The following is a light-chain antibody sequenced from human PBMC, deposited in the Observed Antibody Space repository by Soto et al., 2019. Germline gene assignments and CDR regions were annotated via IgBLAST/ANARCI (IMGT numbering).Light chain of an antibody. Sequence: DIQMTQSPSTLSASVGDRVTITCRASQSISSWLAWYQQKPGKAPKLLIFAASSLQSGVPSRFSGSGSGTEFTLAISSLQPEDFATYYCQQSYNTLAFGPGTKVDIK. CDR1: QSISSW. J-gene: IGKJ3*01. V-gene: IGKV1-39*01. CDR2: AAS. CDR3: QQSYNTLA.